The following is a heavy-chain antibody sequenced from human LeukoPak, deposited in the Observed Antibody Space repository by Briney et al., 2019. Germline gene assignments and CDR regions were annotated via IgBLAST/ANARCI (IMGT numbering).Heavy chain of an antibody. D-gene: IGHD1-26*01. CDR2: IYHSGTT. Sequence: SETLSLTCSVSNYSISRTYHWGWIRQPPGKGLEWIGTIYHSGTTYYSPSLKSRVTISVDTSKNQFSLKLSSVTAADTAVYYCARSHSGSYYFYAGYFQHWGQGTLVTVSS. V-gene: IGHV4-38-2*02. J-gene: IGHJ1*01. CDR1: NYSISRTYH. CDR3: ARSHSGSYYFYAGYFQH.